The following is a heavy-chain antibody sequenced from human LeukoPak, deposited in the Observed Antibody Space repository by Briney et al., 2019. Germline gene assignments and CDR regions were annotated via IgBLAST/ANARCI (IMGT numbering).Heavy chain of an antibody. V-gene: IGHV4-34*01. CDR3: ARGRWVNELLPKSGSYSNKFDY. CDR2: INHSGST. Sequence: SETLSLTCAVYGGSFSCYYWSWIRQPPGKGLEWIVEINHSGSTNSNPSLKSRVTISVDTSKNPFSLKLSSVTAAETAVYYCARGRWVNELLPKSGSYSNKFDYWGQGTLVTVSS. D-gene: IGHD1-26*01. CDR1: GGSFSCYY. J-gene: IGHJ4*02.